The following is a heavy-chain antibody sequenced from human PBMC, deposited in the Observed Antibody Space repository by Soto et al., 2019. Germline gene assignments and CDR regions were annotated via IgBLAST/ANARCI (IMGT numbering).Heavy chain of an antibody. D-gene: IGHD2-21*01. J-gene: IGHJ6*02. Sequence: QVQLVESGGGVVQPGRSLRLSCEASGFAFNTSAMYWVRQSPGRGLEWVAVISYDGNTKYYAESLKGRFTISRDNSKNTLFLNMNRLRSEVTAVYYCATKARVKNYYCYGMEAWGQGTLVTVSS. CDR1: GFAFNTSA. CDR2: ISYDGNTK. V-gene: IGHV3-30*03. CDR3: ATKARVKNYYCYGMEA.